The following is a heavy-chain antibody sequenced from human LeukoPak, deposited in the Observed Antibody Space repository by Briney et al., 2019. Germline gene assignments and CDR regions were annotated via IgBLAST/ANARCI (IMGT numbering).Heavy chain of an antibody. CDR1: GFTFSDYY. V-gene: IGHV3-7*01. J-gene: IGHJ4*02. D-gene: IGHD1-7*01. Sequence: GGSLRLSCAASGFTFSDYYMNWIRQAPGKGLEWVANIKQDGSEKYYVNSVKGRFTISRDNAKNSLYLQMNSLRAEDTAIYYCAREDDWNYEDYWGQGTLVTVSS. CDR3: AREDDWNYEDY. CDR2: IKQDGSEK.